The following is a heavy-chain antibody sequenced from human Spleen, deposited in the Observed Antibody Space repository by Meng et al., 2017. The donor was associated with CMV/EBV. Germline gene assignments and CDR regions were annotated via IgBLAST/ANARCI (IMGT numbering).Heavy chain of an antibody. CDR3: ARGCTSCYQIDY. CDR2: INPNSGGT. D-gene: IGHD2-2*01. V-gene: IGHV1-2*02. Sequence: SCQAFGYACTGYSRHWVRQAPGQGLGWIGWINPNSGGTNCAQKFQGRVTITRDTSISTAYMELSRLRSDDTAVYYCARGCTSCYQIDYWGQGTLVTVSS. J-gene: IGHJ4*02. CDR1: GYACTGYS.